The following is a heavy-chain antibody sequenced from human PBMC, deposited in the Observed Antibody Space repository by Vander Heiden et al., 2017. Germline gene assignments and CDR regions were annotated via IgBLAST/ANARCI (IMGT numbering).Heavy chain of an antibody. Sequence: QSTLKESGPTLVKPTQTLTLTCTFPGFSLSTSGVGVGWIRQPPGKALEWLALIYWDDDKRYSPSLKSRLTITKDTSKNQVVLTMTNMDPVDTATYYCAHSPCSGGSCYSKVSFLFDYWGQGTLVTVSS. CDR2: IYWDDDK. J-gene: IGHJ4*02. CDR3: AHSPCSGGSCYSKVSFLFDY. D-gene: IGHD2-15*01. V-gene: IGHV2-5*02. CDR1: GFSLSTSGVG.